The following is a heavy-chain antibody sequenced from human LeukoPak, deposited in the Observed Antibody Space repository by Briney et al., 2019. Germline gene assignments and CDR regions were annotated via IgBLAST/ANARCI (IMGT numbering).Heavy chain of an antibody. D-gene: IGHD2-15*01. V-gene: IGHV4-61*02. Sequence: SQTLSLTCTVSGGSISSGSYYWSWIRQPAGKGLEWLGRIYTSGSTNYNPSLKSRVTISVDTSKNQFSLKLSSVTAADTAVYYCARVYSEDDNWFDPWGQGTLVTVSS. J-gene: IGHJ5*02. CDR1: GGSISSGSYY. CDR3: ARVYSEDDNWFDP. CDR2: IYTSGST.